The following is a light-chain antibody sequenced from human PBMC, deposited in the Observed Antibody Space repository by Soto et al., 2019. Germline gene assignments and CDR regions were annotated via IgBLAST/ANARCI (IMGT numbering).Light chain of an antibody. V-gene: IGKV1-5*03. CDR2: KAS. J-gene: IGKJ1*01. Sequence: DIQMTQSPSTLSASVGDRVTITCRASQSISSWLAWYQQKPGKAPKLLIYKASSLESGVPSRFRGSRSWNEFPLNISSLQAEDFSTYYCQQYNSYSGTFGQGTKVEIK. CDR1: QSISSW. CDR3: QQYNSYSGT.